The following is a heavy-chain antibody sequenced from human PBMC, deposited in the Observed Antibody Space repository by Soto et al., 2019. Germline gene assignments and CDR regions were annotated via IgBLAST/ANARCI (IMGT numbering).Heavy chain of an antibody. CDR3: ARRQSSGWYWGPFDY. CDR2: IYYSGST. V-gene: IGHV4-59*08. D-gene: IGHD6-19*01. Sequence: SETLSLTCTVSGGSISSYYWSWIRQPPGKGLEWIGYIYYSGSTNYNPSLKSRVAISVDTSKNQFSLKLSSVTAADTAVYYCARRQSSGWYWGPFDYWGQGTPVTVSS. CDR1: GGSISSYY. J-gene: IGHJ4*02.